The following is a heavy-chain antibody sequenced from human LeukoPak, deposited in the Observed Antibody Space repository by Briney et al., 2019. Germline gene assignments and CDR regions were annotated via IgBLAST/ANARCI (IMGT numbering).Heavy chain of an antibody. V-gene: IGHV1-2*02. J-gene: IGHJ4*02. CDR3: ARDPAQYSSSPPYYFDY. D-gene: IGHD6-6*01. CDR2: INPNSGGT. CDR1: GYTFTSYG. Sequence: GASVKVSCKASGYTFTSYGISWVRQAPGQGLEWMGWINPNSGGTNYAQKFQGRVTMTRDTSISTAYMELSRLRSDDTAVYYCARDPAQYSSSPPYYFDYWGQGTLVTVSS.